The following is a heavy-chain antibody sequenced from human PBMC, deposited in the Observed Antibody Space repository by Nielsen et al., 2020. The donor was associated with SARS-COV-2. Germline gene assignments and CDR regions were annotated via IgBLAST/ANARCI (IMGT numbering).Heavy chain of an antibody. CDR1: GFTFSSYW. D-gene: IGHD3-22*01. J-gene: IGHJ6*02. CDR2: IKQDGSEK. Sequence: GGSLRLSCAASGFTFSSYWMSWVRQAPGKGLEWVANIKQDGSEKYYVDSVKGRFTISRDNAKNSLYLQMNSLRAEDTAVYYCARPQDAEYYDSSGGMDVWGQGTTVTVSS. CDR3: ARPQDAEYYDSSGGMDV. V-gene: IGHV3-7*01.